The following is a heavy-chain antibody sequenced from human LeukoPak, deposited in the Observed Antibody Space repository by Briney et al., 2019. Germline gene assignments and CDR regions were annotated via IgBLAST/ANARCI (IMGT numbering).Heavy chain of an antibody. D-gene: IGHD5-24*01. CDR3: ARSRSGGYYPSGDH. V-gene: IGHV3-21*01. J-gene: IGHJ4*02. CDR2: ISTSSSYI. CDR1: GFTFSSYN. Sequence: PGGSLRLSCAASGFTFSSYNMNWVRQAPGKGLEWVSSISTSSSYIHYGDAVKGRFTISGDNAKNSLYLQMNSLRAEDTAVYYCARSRSGGYYPSGDHWGQGTLVTVSS.